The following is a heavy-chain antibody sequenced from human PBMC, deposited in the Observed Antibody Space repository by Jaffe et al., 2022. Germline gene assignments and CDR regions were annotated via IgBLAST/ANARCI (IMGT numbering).Heavy chain of an antibody. CDR2: IYTSGST. D-gene: IGHD3-10*01. J-gene: IGHJ5*02. CDR1: GGSISSGSYY. V-gene: IGHV4-61*02. Sequence: QVQLQESGPGLVKPSQTLSLTCTVSGGSISSGSYYWSWIRQPAGKGLEWIGRIYTSGSTNYNPSLKSRVTISVDTSKNQFSLKLSSVTAADTAVYYCARDRGGRITMVRGPYNWFDPWGQGTLVTVSS. CDR3: ARDRGGRITMVRGPYNWFDP.